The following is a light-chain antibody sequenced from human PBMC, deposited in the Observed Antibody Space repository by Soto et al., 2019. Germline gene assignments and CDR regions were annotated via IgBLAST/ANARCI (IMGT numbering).Light chain of an antibody. CDR1: SSNIGSYT. CDR2: SND. V-gene: IGLV1-44*01. CDR3: AAWDDSLNGL. Sequence: QSALTQPPSASGTPGQRVTISCSGSSSNIGSYTVNWYQQLPGAAPKLLIYSNDQRPSGVPDRFSGSKSGTSASLAISGLQSEDEADYYCAAWDDSLNGLFGGGTKLTVL. J-gene: IGLJ2*01.